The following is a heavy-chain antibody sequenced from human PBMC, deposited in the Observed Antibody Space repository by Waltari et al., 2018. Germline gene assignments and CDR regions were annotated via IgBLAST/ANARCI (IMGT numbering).Heavy chain of an antibody. CDR3: ARDSPSAMGRAFDI. J-gene: IGHJ3*02. D-gene: IGHD3-16*01. Sequence: EEQLVESGGGLVQPGGSLRLSCAAAGFAFGSYWIGWVRQAPGKGLEWVANIKQDGSEKYYVDSVKGRFTISRDNAKNSLYLQMNSLRAEDTAVYYCARDSPSAMGRAFDIWGQGTMVTVSS. CDR2: IKQDGSEK. V-gene: IGHV3-7*01. CDR1: GFAFGSYW.